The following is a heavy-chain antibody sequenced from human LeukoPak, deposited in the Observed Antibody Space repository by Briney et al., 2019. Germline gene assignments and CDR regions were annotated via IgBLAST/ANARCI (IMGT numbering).Heavy chain of an antibody. D-gene: IGHD5-12*01. CDR1: AFAFSTYT. V-gene: IGHV3-21*01. CDR2: ISSTSSYI. J-gene: IGHJ4*02. CDR3: ARVRGAYDSLDY. Sequence: GGSLRLSCAASAFAFSTYTLSWVRQAPGKGLEWVSSISSTSSYIYYADSVKGRFTISRDNARNSLYMRLNSLRAEDTAVYYCARVRGAYDSLDYWGQGTLVTVSS.